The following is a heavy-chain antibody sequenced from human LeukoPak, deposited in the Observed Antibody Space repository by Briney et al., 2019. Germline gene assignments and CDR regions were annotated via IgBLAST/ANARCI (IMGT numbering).Heavy chain of an antibody. V-gene: IGHV3-53*01. D-gene: IGHD6-19*01. CDR3: ARVGQWLVRELDY. CDR1: GFTVSSNY. Sequence: PGGSLRLSCAASGFTVSSNYMSWVRQAPGKGLEWVSVIYSGGSTYYADSVKGRFTISRDNSKNTLYLQMNSLRAEDTAVYYCARVGQWLVRELDYWGQGTLVTVSS. J-gene: IGHJ4*02. CDR2: IYSGGST.